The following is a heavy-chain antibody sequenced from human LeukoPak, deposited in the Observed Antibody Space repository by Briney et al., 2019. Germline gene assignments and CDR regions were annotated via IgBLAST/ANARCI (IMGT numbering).Heavy chain of an antibody. CDR2: IKGDGSEK. V-gene: IGHV3-7*01. CDR3: ARDRRGVSVI. J-gene: IGHJ4*02. Sequence: GGSLRLSCAASGLTFSNYWMCWVRQAPGKGQEWVANIKGDGSEKYYVDSVKCRFNISRNNGKKSMYMRTISVTAKVTAVYYCARDRRGVSVIWGQGTLVTVSS. D-gene: IGHD3-10*01. CDR1: GLTFSNYW.